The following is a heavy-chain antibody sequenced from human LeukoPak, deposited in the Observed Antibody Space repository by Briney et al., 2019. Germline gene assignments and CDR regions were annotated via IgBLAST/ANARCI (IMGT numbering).Heavy chain of an antibody. J-gene: IGHJ4*02. D-gene: IGHD6-13*01. CDR3: AREGSAAAGTTDY. Sequence: PGGSLRLSCAASGFTFSSYSMNWVRQAPGKGLEWVSSISSSSSYIYYADSVKGRFTISRDNAKNSLYLQMNSLRAEDTAVYYCAREGSAAAGTTDYWGQGTLVTVSS. V-gene: IGHV3-21*01. CDR2: ISSSSSYI. CDR1: GFTFSSYS.